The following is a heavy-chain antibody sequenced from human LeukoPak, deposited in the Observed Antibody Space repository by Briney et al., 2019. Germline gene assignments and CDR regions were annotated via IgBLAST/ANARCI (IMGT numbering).Heavy chain of an antibody. D-gene: IGHD3-10*01. J-gene: IGHJ4*02. CDR3: ARPFYSSGSYYFDY. V-gene: IGHV5-51*03. Sequence: PGESLKISCKGSGYSFTSYWIGWVRQMPGKGLEWMGVIYPGDSDTKYSPSFQGQVTISADKSISTAYLQWSSLKASDTAMYYCARPFYSSGSYYFDYWGQGTLVTVSS. CDR1: GYSFTSYW. CDR2: IYPGDSDT.